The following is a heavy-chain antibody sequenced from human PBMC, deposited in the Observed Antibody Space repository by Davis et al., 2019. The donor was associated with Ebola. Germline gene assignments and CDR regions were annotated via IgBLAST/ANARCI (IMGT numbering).Heavy chain of an antibody. J-gene: IGHJ4*02. CDR2: IKQDGSEK. CDR3: AKALFPEDYGDYVFGHYFDY. V-gene: IGHV3-7*03. D-gene: IGHD4-17*01. Sequence: PGGSLRLSCAASGFTFSSYGMHWVRQAPGKGLEWVANIKQDGSEKYYVDSVKGRFTISRDNAKNSLYLQMNSLRAEDTAVYYCAKALFPEDYGDYVFGHYFDYWGQGTLVTVSP. CDR1: GFTFSSYG.